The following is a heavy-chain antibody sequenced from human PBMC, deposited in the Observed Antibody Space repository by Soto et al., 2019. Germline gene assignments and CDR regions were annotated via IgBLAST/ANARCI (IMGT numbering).Heavy chain of an antibody. Sequence: EVQLVESGGGLVQPGGSLRLSCAASGFTFSSYWMSWVRQAPGKGLEWVANIKQDGSEKYYVDSVKGRFTISRDNAKNSLYLKMNSRRAEDTAVYYCAREHPSNYYYYYYMDVWGKGPRSPSP. CDR2: IKQDGSEK. V-gene: IGHV3-7*01. J-gene: IGHJ6*03. CDR1: GFTFSSYW. CDR3: AREHPSNYYYYYYMDV.